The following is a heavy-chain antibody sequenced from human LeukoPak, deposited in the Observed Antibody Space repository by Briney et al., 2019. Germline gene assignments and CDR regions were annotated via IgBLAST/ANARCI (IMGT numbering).Heavy chain of an antibody. CDR1: GFTFSSYA. D-gene: IGHD6-19*01. CDR2: ISGSGGST. J-gene: IGHJ4*02. V-gene: IGHV3-23*01. CDR3: ARDVGIAVADVDY. Sequence: GGSLRLSCAASGFTFSSYAMSWVRQAPGKGLEWVSAISGSGGSTYYADSVKGRSTISRDNAKNSLYLQMNSLRAEDTAVYYCARDVGIAVADVDYWGQGTLVTVSS.